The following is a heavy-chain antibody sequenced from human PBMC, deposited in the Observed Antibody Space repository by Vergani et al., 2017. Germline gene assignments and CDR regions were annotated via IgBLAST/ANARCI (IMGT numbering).Heavy chain of an antibody. CDR2: ISPDGSAT. D-gene: IGHD2-15*01. J-gene: IGHJ4*02. CDR1: GFSLSRFW. V-gene: IGHV3-7*01. CDR3: ARGGKGIIMVVPSTHL. Sequence: EVQLVESGGGLVQPGGSLRLSCAASGFSLSRFWMSWVRQAPEKGLEWVAHISPDGSATSYVDSVKGRFTISRDNTKNSLSLQMSGLRVEDTAVYYCARGGKGIIMVVPSTHLWGQGTQVSVS.